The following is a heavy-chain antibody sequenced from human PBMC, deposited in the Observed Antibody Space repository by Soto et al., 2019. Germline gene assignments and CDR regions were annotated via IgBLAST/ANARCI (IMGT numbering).Heavy chain of an antibody. CDR1: GIIFSSYM. CDR2: ISGNAYRT. CDR3: AYHNLDF. Sequence: EVQLLQSGGGLVQPGGSLRLSCAASGIIFSSYMMNWVRQAPGKGMEWVSTISGNAYRTYYADSVKGRYTISRDNSMNILELKMDSLTAEDTAIYFCAYHNLDFWGQGTLVTVSS. J-gene: IGHJ4*02. V-gene: IGHV3-23*01. D-gene: IGHD2-2*01.